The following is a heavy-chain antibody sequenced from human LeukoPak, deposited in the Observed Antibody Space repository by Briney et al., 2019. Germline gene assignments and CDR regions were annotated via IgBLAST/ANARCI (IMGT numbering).Heavy chain of an antibody. CDR3: ARGRYCSADICSGGDAFDI. D-gene: IGHD2-15*01. CDR1: GGSINNYY. CDR2: IYTRGST. Sequence: SETLSLTCTVSGGSINNYYWSWIRQPAGKGLEWIGRIYTRGSTNYNPSLKSRVTMSVDTSKNQFSLKLSSVTAADTAVYYCARGRYCSADICSGGDAFDIWGQGIMVSVSS. V-gene: IGHV4-4*07. J-gene: IGHJ3*02.